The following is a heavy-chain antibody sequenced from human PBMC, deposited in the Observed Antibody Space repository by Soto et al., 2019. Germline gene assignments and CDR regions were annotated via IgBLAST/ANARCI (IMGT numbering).Heavy chain of an antibody. Sequence: GGSLRLSCAASGFTFSSYAMHWVRQAPGKGLEWVAVISYDGSNKYYADSVKGRFTISRDNSKNTLYLQMNSLRAEDTAAYYCARDLEDYYDSSGYTLWGQGTLVTVSS. D-gene: IGHD3-22*01. J-gene: IGHJ4*02. CDR3: ARDLEDYYDSSGYTL. V-gene: IGHV3-30-3*01. CDR2: ISYDGSNK. CDR1: GFTFSSYA.